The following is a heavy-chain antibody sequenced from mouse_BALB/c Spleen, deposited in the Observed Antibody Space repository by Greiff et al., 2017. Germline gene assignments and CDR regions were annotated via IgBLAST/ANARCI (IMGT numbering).Heavy chain of an antibody. CDR3: ADILQR. J-gene: IGHJ4*01. V-gene: IGHV3-6*01. Sequence: VQLKESGPGLVKPSQSLSLTCSVTGYSITSGYYWNWIRQFPGNKLEWMGYISYDGSNNYNPSLKKRISITRDTSKNQFFLKLNSVTDEDTTTYYCADILQRWGQGTSVTVSS. CDR1: GYSITSGYY. CDR2: ISYDGSN. D-gene: IGHD1-3*01.